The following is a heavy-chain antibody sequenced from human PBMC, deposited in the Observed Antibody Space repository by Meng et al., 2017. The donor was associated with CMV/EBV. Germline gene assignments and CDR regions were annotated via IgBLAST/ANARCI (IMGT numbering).Heavy chain of an antibody. CDR2: IYYSGST. V-gene: IGHV4-59*01. J-gene: IGHJ5*02. CDR3: ARDRGDEDPPGWFDP. Sequence: ESLKISCTVSGGSISSYYWSWIRQPPGKGLEWIGYIYYSGSTNYNPSLKSRVTISVDTSKNQFSLKLSSVTAADTAVYYCARDRGDEDPPGWFDPWGQGTLVTVSS. CDR1: GGSISSYY. D-gene: IGHD1-14*01.